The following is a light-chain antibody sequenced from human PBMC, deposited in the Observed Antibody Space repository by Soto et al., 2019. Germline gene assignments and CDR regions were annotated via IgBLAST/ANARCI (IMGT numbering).Light chain of an antibody. J-gene: IGLJ2*01. CDR3: VPWDDSLNAPV. CDR1: RSNIGSNT. CDR2: SND. V-gene: IGLV1-44*01. Sequence: QSVLTQPPSASGTPGQRVIIYCSGSRSNIGSNTVNWYQQLPGRAPRLLMFSNDQRPSGVPDRFSGSKSGTSASLAISGLQSEDEADYYCVPWDDSLNAPVFGGGTKLTVL.